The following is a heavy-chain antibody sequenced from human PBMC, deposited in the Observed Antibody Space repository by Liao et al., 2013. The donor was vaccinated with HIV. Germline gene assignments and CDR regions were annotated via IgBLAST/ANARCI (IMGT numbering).Heavy chain of an antibody. CDR2: LYYGERH. CDR3: ARECGGDCHVAPGEGYYFYYYMDV. Sequence: QVRLQESGPGLVKPWETLSLTCSVSGSAINYHNNYFSWVRQAPGKGLEWIGSLYYGERHFYSPSFKGRVTISGDTSKNEVSLHLTSVTAADTATYFCARECGGDCHVAPGEGYYFYYYMDVWGRGTTVTVSS. CDR1: GSAINYHNNY. V-gene: IGHV4-39*07. J-gene: IGHJ6*03. D-gene: IGHD2-21*01.